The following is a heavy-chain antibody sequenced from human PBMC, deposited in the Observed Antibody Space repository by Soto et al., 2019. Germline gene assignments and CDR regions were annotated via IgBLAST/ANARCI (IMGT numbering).Heavy chain of an antibody. CDR3: AKALKPYDSSGYYFLKKFRSIFDY. Sequence: GGSLRLSCAASGFTFSSYAMSWVLQAPGKGLEWVSAISGSGGSTYYADSVKGRFTISRDNSKNTLYLQMNSLRAEDTAVYYCAKALKPYDSSGYYFLKKFRSIFDYWGQGTLVTVSS. V-gene: IGHV3-23*01. J-gene: IGHJ4*02. D-gene: IGHD3-22*01. CDR1: GFTFSSYA. CDR2: ISGSGGST.